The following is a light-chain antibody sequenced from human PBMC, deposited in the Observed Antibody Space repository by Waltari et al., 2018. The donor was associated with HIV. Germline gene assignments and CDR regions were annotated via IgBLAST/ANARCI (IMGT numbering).Light chain of an antibody. V-gene: IGLV3-1*01. Sequence: SSEMTQPPSVSVSPGQTASITCSGDTLGDKYASWYQQKPGQSPVLVLYQDNKRPSGLPERFSGSNSGNTATLTISGTQAMDEADYYCQAWDSSTGGVFGGGTKLTVL. J-gene: IGLJ3*02. CDR2: QDN. CDR3: QAWDSSTGGV. CDR1: TLGDKY.